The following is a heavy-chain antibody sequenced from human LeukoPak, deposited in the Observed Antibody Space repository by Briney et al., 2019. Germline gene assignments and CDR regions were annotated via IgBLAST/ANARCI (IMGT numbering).Heavy chain of an antibody. Sequence: PGGSLRLSCVASGFTFSSTTMGWVRQAPGRGLEWVSSITAIDGHTYYADSVRGRFTISRDNSKNTVYLQLNSLRAGDTAIYYCTKDRRGPAAGTWYFDSWGQGTLVTVSS. CDR3: TKDRRGPAAGTWYFDS. J-gene: IGHJ4*02. V-gene: IGHV3-23*01. CDR1: GFTFSSTT. D-gene: IGHD6-13*01. CDR2: ITAIDGHT.